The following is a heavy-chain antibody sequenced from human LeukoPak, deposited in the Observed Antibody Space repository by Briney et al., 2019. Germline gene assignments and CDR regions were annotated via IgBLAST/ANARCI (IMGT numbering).Heavy chain of an antibody. Sequence: GGSLRLSCAASGFTFSSYSMNWVRQAPGKGLEWVSSISSSSSYIYYADSVKGRFTISRDNAKNSLYLQMNSLRSEDTAVYYCARGSGSDSSGLGDYYYYYYGMDVWGQGTTVTVSS. CDR2: ISSSSSYI. CDR3: ARGSGSDSSGLGDYYYYYYGMDV. V-gene: IGHV3-21*04. J-gene: IGHJ6*02. D-gene: IGHD3-22*01. CDR1: GFTFSSYS.